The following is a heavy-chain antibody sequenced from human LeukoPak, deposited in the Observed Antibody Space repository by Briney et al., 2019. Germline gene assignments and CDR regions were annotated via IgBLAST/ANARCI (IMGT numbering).Heavy chain of an antibody. CDR2: INPNSGGT. J-gene: IGHJ4*02. CDR3: AREGVSWELGY. D-gene: IGHD1-26*01. Sequence: ASVKVSCKASGYTFTSYGISWVRQAPGQGLEWMGWINPNSGGTNYAQKFQGRVTMTRDTSISTAYMELSRLRSDDTAVYYCAREGVSWELGYWGQGTLVTVSS. V-gene: IGHV1-2*02. CDR1: GYTFTSYG.